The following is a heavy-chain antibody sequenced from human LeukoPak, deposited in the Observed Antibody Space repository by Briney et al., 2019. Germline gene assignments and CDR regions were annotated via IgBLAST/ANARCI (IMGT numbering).Heavy chain of an antibody. D-gene: IGHD1-26*01. Sequence: GSLRLSCAASGFTFSSYGMHWVRQAPGKGLEWVAVISYDGSNKYYADSVKGRFTISRDNSKNTLYLQMNSLRAEDTAVYYCAKDLSGRAKHFDYWGQGTLVTVSS. CDR2: ISYDGSNK. CDR1: GFTFSSYG. J-gene: IGHJ4*02. CDR3: AKDLSGRAKHFDY. V-gene: IGHV3-30*18.